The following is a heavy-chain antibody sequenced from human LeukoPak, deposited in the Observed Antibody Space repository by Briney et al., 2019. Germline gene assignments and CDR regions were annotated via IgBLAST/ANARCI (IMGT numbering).Heavy chain of an antibody. J-gene: IGHJ4*02. CDR1: GFTFSSYA. D-gene: IGHD6-19*01. Sequence: GGSLRLSCAASGFTFSSYAMSWVRQAPGKGLEWVSAISGSGGSTYYADSVKGRFTISRDNSKNTLYLQMNSLRAEDTAVYYCAKTLSIAVAGLYYFDYWGQGTLVTVSS. CDR2: ISGSGGST. CDR3: AKTLSIAVAGLYYFDY. V-gene: IGHV3-23*01.